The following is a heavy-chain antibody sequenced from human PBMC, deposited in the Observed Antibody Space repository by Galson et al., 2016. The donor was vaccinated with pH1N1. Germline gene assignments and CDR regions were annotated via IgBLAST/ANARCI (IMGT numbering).Heavy chain of an antibody. D-gene: IGHD6-6*01. J-gene: IGHJ2*01. CDR3: ATFSSSSSWRSLDV. CDR1: GATFNSYG. Sequence: VKVSCKASGATFNSYGIHWVRQAPGKGLEWMGDINPVFGTTNYAQRFQDRVTITAHDMELSGLRSEDTAIYYCATFSSSSSWRSLDVWGRGTLVTVSS. CDR2: INPVFGTT. V-gene: IGHV1-69*01.